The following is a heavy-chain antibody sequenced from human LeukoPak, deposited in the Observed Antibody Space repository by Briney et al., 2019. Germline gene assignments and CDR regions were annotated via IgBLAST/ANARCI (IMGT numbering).Heavy chain of an antibody. J-gene: IGHJ5*02. Sequence: PSETLSLTCTVSGVSISNYYWNWIRQPPGKGLEWIGFIYSSGTTNYNPSLKSRLTFSLDTSKNQFSLKLSSVTAADTAVYYCARDQQYYYDSSGYYRTDWFDPWGQGTLVTVSS. CDR3: ARDQQYYYDSSGYYRTDWFDP. D-gene: IGHD3-22*01. CDR1: GVSISNYY. V-gene: IGHV4-4*08. CDR2: IYSSGTT.